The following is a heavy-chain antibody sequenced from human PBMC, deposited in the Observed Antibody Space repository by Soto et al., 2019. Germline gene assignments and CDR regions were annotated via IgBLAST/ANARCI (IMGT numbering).Heavy chain of an antibody. Sequence: GESLKISCKGSGYSFTSYWIGWVRQMPGKGLEWMGIIYPGDSDTRYSPSFQGQVTISADKSISTAYLQWSSLKASDTAMYYCASGVGDYYDSSGYYYLWGQGTLVTVSS. V-gene: IGHV5-51*01. CDR3: ASGVGDYYDSSGYYYL. CDR1: GYSFTSYW. D-gene: IGHD3-22*01. J-gene: IGHJ5*02. CDR2: IYPGDSDT.